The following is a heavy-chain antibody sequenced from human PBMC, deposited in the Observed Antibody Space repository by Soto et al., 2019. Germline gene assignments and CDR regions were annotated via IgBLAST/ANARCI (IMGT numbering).Heavy chain of an antibody. CDR2: ISYDGSNK. Sequence: QVQLVESGGGVVQPGRSLRLSCAASGFTFSGYGMHWVRQAPGKGLEWVAVISYDGSNKYYADSVKGRFTISRDNSKNTLYLQMNSLRAEDTAVYYCAKDRGEWELFQYYYYYYGMDVWGQGTTVTVSS. V-gene: IGHV3-30*18. D-gene: IGHD1-26*01. J-gene: IGHJ6*02. CDR1: GFTFSGYG. CDR3: AKDRGEWELFQYYYYYYGMDV.